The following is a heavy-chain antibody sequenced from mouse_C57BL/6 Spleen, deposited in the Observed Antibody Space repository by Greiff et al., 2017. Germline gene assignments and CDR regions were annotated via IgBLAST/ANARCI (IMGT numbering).Heavy chain of an antibody. Sequence: EVQLQESGAELVRPGASVKLSCTASGFNITDDYMHWVKQRPEQGLEWIGWIEPENGDTEYASKFQGKATITADTSSNTAYLQLSSLTSEDTAVYYCTTGYGSSDAMDYWGQGTSGTVSS. CDR3: TTGYGSSDAMDY. CDR1: GFNITDDY. CDR2: IEPENGDT. D-gene: IGHD1-1*01. V-gene: IGHV14-4*01. J-gene: IGHJ4*01.